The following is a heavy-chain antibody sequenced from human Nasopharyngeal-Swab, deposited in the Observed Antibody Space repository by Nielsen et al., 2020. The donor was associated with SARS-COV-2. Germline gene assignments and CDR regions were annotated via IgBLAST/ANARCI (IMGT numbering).Heavy chain of an antibody. V-gene: IGHV3-21*01. D-gene: IGHD1-26*01. CDR3: ARIAGRGSIYYYYMDV. CDR1: GFTFNSYS. J-gene: IGHJ6*03. Sequence: GGSLRLSCAGSGFTFNSYSMIWVRQVPGGGLEWVSSISGSGSYVYYADSVKGRFTISKDSAKNSLYLQMNSLRADDTAVYFCARIAGRGSIYYYYMDVWGTGTTVTVSS. CDR2: ISGSGSYV.